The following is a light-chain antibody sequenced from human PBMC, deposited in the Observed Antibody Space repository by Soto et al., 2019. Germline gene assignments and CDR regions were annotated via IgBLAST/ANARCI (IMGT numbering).Light chain of an antibody. J-gene: IGKJ5*01. Sequence: IPMTHSPSTLSGSVVDRFTITCXASQTISSWLAWYQQKPGKAPKLLISDVSSLERGVASRFSGSGSGTEFTLTISSLQPEDFATYYCQQFNSYPITFGQGTRLEIK. CDR3: QQFNSYPIT. CDR1: QTISSW. V-gene: IGKV1-5*01. CDR2: DVS.